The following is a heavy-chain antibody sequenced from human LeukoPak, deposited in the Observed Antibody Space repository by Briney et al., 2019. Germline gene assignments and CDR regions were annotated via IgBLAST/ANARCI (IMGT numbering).Heavy chain of an antibody. Sequence: GGSLRLSCAASGFIFSNGWMSWVRQAPGKGLEWVGRIKSKTTGGTIDYAAPVEGRFTISRDDSKYMLYLQMNSLKTEDTAVYYCATGSPMLDYWGQGTLVTVSS. V-gene: IGHV3-15*01. J-gene: IGHJ4*02. CDR2: IKSKTTGGTI. CDR1: GFIFSNGW. CDR3: ATGSPMLDY.